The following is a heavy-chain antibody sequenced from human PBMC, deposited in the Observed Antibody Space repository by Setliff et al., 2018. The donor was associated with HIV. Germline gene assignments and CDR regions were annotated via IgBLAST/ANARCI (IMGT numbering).Heavy chain of an antibody. D-gene: IGHD3-22*01. CDR1: GGTFSSYG. J-gene: IGHJ4*02. Sequence: SVKVSCKASGGTFSSYGITWVRQAPGQGLEWMGGSTPILDTTNYAQKFQGRVTITKDESTNTVYMELSSLRSDDTAVYYCATYHYYDISAYYIDLYYLDYWGQGTLVTVSS. V-gene: IGHV1-69*05. CDR3: ATYHYYDISAYYIDLYYLDY. CDR2: STPILDTT.